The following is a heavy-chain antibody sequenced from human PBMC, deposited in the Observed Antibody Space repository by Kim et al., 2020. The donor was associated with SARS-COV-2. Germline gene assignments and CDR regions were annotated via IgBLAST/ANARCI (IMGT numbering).Heavy chain of an antibody. V-gene: IGHV3-48*03. Sequence: YADSVKGRFTISRDNANNSLYLQMNSLRAEDTAVYYCARDVVGATTGGGYWGQGTLVTVSS. CDR3: ARDVVGATTGGGY. J-gene: IGHJ4*02. D-gene: IGHD1-26*01.